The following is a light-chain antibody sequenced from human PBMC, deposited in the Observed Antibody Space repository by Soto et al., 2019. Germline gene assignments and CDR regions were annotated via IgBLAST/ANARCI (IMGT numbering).Light chain of an antibody. V-gene: IGLV2-14*03. CDR3: FSYTTRSTRV. CDR1: TGDVGGYNY. CDR2: EVF. Sequence: QSVLTQPASVSGSPGQSITISCSGTTGDVGGYNYVSWYQQHPGKAPRLLIYEVFKRPSGVSDRFSGSKSGNSASLTNARLQAEDEADYYCFSYTTRSTRVFGTGTKVTVL. J-gene: IGLJ1*01.